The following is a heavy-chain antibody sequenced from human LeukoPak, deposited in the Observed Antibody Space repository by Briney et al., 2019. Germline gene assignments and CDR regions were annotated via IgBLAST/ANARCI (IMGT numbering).Heavy chain of an antibody. J-gene: IGHJ4*02. Sequence: SETLSLTCAVYGGSFSGYYWSWIRQPPGKGLEWIGEINHSGSTNYNPSLKSRVTISVDTSKNQFSLKLSSVTAADTAVYYCARVLNLARDSSGLVDYWGQGTLVTVSS. CDR2: INHSGST. D-gene: IGHD3-22*01. CDR1: GGSFSGYY. CDR3: ARVLNLARDSSGLVDY. V-gene: IGHV4-34*01.